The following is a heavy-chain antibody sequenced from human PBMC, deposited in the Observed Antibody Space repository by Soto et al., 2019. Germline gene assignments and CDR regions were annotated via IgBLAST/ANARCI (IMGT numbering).Heavy chain of an antibody. V-gene: IGHV2-5*02. D-gene: IGHD4-17*01. CDR1: VVAVTFRREG. CDR2: IYWDDDK. CDR3: AHLTTGGFYFDY. Sequence: TCRVTGKFSVVAVTFRREGVGWIRQPPGKALEWLALIYWDDDKRYSPSLKSRLTITKDTSKNQVVLTMTNMDTVDTATYYCAHLTTGGFYFDYWGQGTLVTVSS. J-gene: IGHJ4*02.